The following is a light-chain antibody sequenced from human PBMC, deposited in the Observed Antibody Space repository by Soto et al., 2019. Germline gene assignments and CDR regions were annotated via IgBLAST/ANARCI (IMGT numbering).Light chain of an antibody. CDR1: QSVSSSY. CDR3: QPYGSSLT. CDR2: GAS. Sequence: ESVLTQSPGTLSLSPGERATLSCRASQSVSSSYLAWYQQKPGQAPRLLIYGASSRATGIPDRFSGSGSGTDVTLIISRLGREDLAVYYCQPYGSSLTFGGVTKVEIQ. V-gene: IGKV3-20*01. J-gene: IGKJ4*01.